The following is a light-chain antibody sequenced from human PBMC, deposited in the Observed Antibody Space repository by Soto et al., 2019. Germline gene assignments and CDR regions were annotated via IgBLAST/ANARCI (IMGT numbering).Light chain of an antibody. CDR3: ISYAGSDNFV. CDR2: EVS. Sequence: QSALTQPPSASGSPGQSVTISCTGTSNDVGGYNYVSWYQQHPGKAPQLMIYEVSKRPSGVPDRFSGSKSGNTASLTVSGLQAEDEADYYCISYAGSDNFVFGTGTKLTVL. J-gene: IGLJ1*01. CDR1: SNDVGGYNY. V-gene: IGLV2-8*01.